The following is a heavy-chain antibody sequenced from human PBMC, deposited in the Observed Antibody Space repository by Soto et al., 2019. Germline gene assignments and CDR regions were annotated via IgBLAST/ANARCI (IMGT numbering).Heavy chain of an antibody. Sequence: QVQLVQSGTEVKKPGASVKVSCKASGYSFTIYSIHWVRQAPGQGLEWMGIINPSGGSTSYTEKFQGRVTMTRDKSTSTVYMELSSLISEDTAVYYCAREDAANGGASDLWGQGTMVTVSS. CDR1: GYSFTIYS. CDR2: INPSGGST. J-gene: IGHJ3*01. V-gene: IGHV1-46*01. CDR3: AREDAANGGASDL. D-gene: IGHD6-13*01.